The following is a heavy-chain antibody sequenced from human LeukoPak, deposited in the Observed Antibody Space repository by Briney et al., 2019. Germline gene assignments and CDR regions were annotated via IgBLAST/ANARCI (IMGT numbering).Heavy chain of an antibody. V-gene: IGHV4-39*01. J-gene: IGHJ5*02. CDR3: ARPNYYPSWFDP. CDR1: GGSISSSSYY. CDR2: IYYSGST. D-gene: IGHD3-10*01. Sequence: PSETLSLTCTVSGGSISSSSYYWGWIRQPPGKGLEWIGSIYYSGSTYYNPSLKSRVTISVDTSKNQFPLKLSSVTAADTAVYYCARPNYYPSWFDPWGQGTLVTVSS.